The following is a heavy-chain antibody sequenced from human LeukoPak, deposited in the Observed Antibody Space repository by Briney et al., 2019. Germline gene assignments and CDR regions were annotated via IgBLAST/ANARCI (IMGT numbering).Heavy chain of an antibody. V-gene: IGHV3-30*04. Sequence: GGSLRLSCAASGFTFSSYVMHWVRQAPGKGLEWVAIISYDGSNEYYADSVKGRFTISRDNSKNSLYLQMNSLRAEDTALYYCAKDIARYSSSWTEDYWGQGTLVTVSS. CDR2: ISYDGSNE. CDR1: GFTFSSYV. CDR3: AKDIARYSSSWTEDY. J-gene: IGHJ4*02. D-gene: IGHD6-13*01.